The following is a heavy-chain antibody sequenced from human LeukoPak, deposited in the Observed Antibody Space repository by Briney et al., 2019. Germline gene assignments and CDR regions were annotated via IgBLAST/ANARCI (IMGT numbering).Heavy chain of an antibody. CDR2: IKSKTDGGTK. CDR1: GFTFSNAW. D-gene: IGHD3-22*01. V-gene: IGHV3-15*01. CDR3: TTGLGWWLLEGPFDY. Sequence: GGSIRLACAASGFTFSNAWMSWVRQAPGKGLEWACRIKSKTDGGTKDYAAPVKGRFTISRDDSKNTLYLQINSLKTEDTAVYYCTTGLGWWLLEGPFDYWGQGTLVTVSS. J-gene: IGHJ4*02.